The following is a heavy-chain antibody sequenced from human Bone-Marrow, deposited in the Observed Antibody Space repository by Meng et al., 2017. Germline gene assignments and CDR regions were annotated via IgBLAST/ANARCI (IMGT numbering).Heavy chain of an antibody. Sequence: QRRLQESGPGLVQPSQTLSLTCTVSGGSISSVGYSWGWIRQHPGKGLEWIGYIYYSGSTYYNPSLKSLVTISVDKSKNQFSLKLSSVTAADTAVYYCAREGMGRSSRDAFDIWGQGTMVTVSS. CDR3: AREGMGRSSRDAFDI. J-gene: IGHJ3*02. D-gene: IGHD6-13*01. CDR2: IYYSGST. CDR1: GGSISSVGYS. V-gene: IGHV4-31*01.